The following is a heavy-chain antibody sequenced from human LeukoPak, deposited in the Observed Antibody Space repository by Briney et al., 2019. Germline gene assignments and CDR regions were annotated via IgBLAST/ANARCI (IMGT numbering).Heavy chain of an antibody. CDR1: GGSISSYY. D-gene: IGHD2-15*01. CDR2: IYYSGST. J-gene: IGHJ5*02. V-gene: IGHV4-59*01. CDR3: AGGVVVAATARIDWFDP. Sequence: PSETLSLTCTVSGGSISSYYWSWIRQPPGKGLDWIGYIYYSGSTNYNPSLKSRVTISVDTSKNQFSLKLSSVTAADTAVYYCAGGVVVAATARIDWFDPWGQGTLVTVSS.